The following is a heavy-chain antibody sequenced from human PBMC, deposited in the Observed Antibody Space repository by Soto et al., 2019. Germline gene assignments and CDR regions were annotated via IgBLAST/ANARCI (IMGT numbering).Heavy chain of an antibody. D-gene: IGHD5-12*01. Sequence: QVQLVQSGAEVKKPGASVKVSCKASGYTFTSYGISWVRQAPGQGLEWMGWISAYNGNTNYAQRLQGRVTMTTATSTSTLYMELRSLRSDDTAVYYCARDVRGHYYYYGMDVWGQGTTVTVSS. CDR2: ISAYNGNT. CDR1: GYTFTSYG. CDR3: ARDVRGHYYYYGMDV. J-gene: IGHJ6*02. V-gene: IGHV1-18*01.